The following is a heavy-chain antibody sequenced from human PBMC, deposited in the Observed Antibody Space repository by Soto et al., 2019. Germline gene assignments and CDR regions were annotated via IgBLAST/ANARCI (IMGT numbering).Heavy chain of an antibody. CDR3: ARRSGYQIDY. CDR1: GGSISSYY. D-gene: IGHD3-3*01. V-gene: IGHV4-59*08. CDR2: IYYSGST. J-gene: IGHJ4*02. Sequence: SETLSLTCTVSGGSISSYYWSWIRQPPGKRLEWIGYIYYSGSTNYNPSLKSRVTISVDTSKNQFSLKLSSVTAADTAVYYCARRSGYQIDYWGQGTLVTVSS.